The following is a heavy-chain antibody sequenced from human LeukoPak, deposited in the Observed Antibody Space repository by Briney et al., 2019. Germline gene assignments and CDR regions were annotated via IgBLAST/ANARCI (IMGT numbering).Heavy chain of an antibody. Sequence: SETLSLTCAVYGGFLSGYYWSWIRQPPGKGLEWIGEVNHSGSTNYNPSLKSRATISVDTSKNQFSLKLSSVTAADTAVYYCARGHYVSGIDPWGQGTLVTVSS. CDR2: VNHSGST. CDR3: ARGHYVSGIDP. CDR1: GGFLSGYY. V-gene: IGHV4-34*01. D-gene: IGHD3-16*01. J-gene: IGHJ5*02.